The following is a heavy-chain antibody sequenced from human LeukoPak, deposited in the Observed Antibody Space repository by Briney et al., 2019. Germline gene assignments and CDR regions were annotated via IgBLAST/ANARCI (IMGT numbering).Heavy chain of an antibody. J-gene: IGHJ4*02. CDR3: GRTQGGPFDS. Sequence: GGSLRLSCATSGFPFTDHYIDWVRQAPGKGLEWIVRIRNKANSYTTEYAASVRGRFSGSRDDSKNSVYLQMNSLRTEDTAVYYCGRTQGGPFDSWGQGTLVTVSS. CDR2: IRNKANSYTT. D-gene: IGHD2-15*01. CDR1: GFPFTDHY. V-gene: IGHV3-72*01.